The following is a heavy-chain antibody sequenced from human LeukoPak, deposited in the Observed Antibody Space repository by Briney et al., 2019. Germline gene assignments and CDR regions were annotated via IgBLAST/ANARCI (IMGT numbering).Heavy chain of an antibody. J-gene: IGHJ3*02. CDR3: ARDHEWLRRFDAFDI. V-gene: IGHV4-39*07. Sequence: PSEALSLTCTVSGGSISSSSYYWGWIRQPPGKGLEWIGSIYYSGSTYYNPSLKSRVTMSVDTSKNQFSLKLSSVTAADTAMYYCARDHEWLRRFDAFDIWGQGTMVTVSS. CDR1: GGSISSSSYY. D-gene: IGHD5-12*01. CDR2: IYYSGST.